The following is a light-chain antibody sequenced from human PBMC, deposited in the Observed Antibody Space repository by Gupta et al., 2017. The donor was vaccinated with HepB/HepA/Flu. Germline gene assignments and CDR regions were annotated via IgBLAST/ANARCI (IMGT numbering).Light chain of an antibody. CDR3: LLYYRGAVV. Sequence: QTVVTKEPSLTVSPGGTVTLTCAFSTGAVTSGYYPNWFQQKPGQAPRALIHSTDNKHSWTPDRFSGSLLGGKAALTLSGVQPEDEAEYYCLLYYRGAVVFGGGTRLTVL. V-gene: IGLV7-43*01. CDR1: TGAVTSGYY. J-gene: IGLJ3*02. CDR2: STD.